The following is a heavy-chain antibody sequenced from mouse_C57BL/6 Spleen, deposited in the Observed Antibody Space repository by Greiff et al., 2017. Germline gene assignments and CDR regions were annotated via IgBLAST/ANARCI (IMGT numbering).Heavy chain of an antibody. V-gene: IGHV1-62-2*01. CDR1: GYTFTEYT. J-gene: IGHJ2*01. Sequence: QVQLQQSGAELVKPGASVKLSCKASGYTFTEYTIHWVKQRPGQGLEWIGWFYPGSCSIKYNEKFKGKATLTADKSSSTVYMELSRLTSEDSAVYLDAGLEEREDSSGYGYSFDYWGQGTTLTVSS. CDR3: AGLEEREDSSGYGYSFDY. CDR2: FYPGSCSI. D-gene: IGHD3-2*02.